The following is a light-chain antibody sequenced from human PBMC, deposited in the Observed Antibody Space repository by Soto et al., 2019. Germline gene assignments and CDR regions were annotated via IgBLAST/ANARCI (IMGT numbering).Light chain of an antibody. Sequence: QSALTQPRSVSGSPGQSLTISCTGASSDVGGYNYVSWYQQYPGKAPKLMIYDVTKRPSGVPDLFSGSKSGNTASLTISGLQAADEADYYCCSYAGNFILVFGGGTKLTVL. CDR2: DVT. CDR3: CSYAGNFILV. CDR1: SSDVGGYNY. J-gene: IGLJ2*01. V-gene: IGLV2-11*01.